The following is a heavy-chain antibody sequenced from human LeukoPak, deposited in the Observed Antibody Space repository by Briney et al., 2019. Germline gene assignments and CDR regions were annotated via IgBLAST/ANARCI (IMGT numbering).Heavy chain of an antibody. D-gene: IGHD4-17*01. CDR2: INRGDGIT. CDR1: GHTFNIHY. CDR3: ASEKNYGDKYFDS. J-gene: IGHJ4*02. Sequence: ASVKVSCKASGHTFNIHYIHWVRQAPGQGLEWMAIINRGDGITGYAQRFQGRVTLTRDTFMSTVYMELSSLRSEDTAIYYRASEKNYGDKYFDSWGQGTVVTVSS. V-gene: IGHV1-46*02.